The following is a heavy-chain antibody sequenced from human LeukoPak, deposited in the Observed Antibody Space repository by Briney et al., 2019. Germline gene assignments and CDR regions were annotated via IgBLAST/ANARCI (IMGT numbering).Heavy chain of an antibody. V-gene: IGHV3-48*01. D-gene: IGHD1-14*01. CDR3: ANVPRSTVSY. Sequence: GGSLTLSCAASGFTFSSYSMNWVREAPGKGLEWVSYISSISGTINYADSVKGRFTISGDNARNSLFLQMNSLRAEDTGVYFCANVPRSTVSYWGRGTLVTVSS. CDR2: ISSISGTI. CDR1: GFTFSSYS. J-gene: IGHJ4*02.